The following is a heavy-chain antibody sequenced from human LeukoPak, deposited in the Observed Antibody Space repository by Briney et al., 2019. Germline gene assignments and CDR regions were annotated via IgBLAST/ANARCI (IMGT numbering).Heavy chain of an antibody. CDR2: ITGSDDKT. Sequence: PGGSLRLSCAASGFTFSSAAMTWVRQAPGKGLEWVSTITGSDDKTYYADSVKGRFTISRDNSKNTLFLQMNSLGVEDTAVYYCAKDLRGLILRYFDSWGQGILVTVSS. CDR3: AKDLRGLILRYFDS. V-gene: IGHV3-23*01. D-gene: IGHD3-16*01. J-gene: IGHJ4*02. CDR1: GFTFSSAA.